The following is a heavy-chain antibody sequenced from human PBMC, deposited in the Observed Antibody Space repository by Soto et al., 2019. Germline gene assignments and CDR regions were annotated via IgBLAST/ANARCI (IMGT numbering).Heavy chain of an antibody. V-gene: IGHV5-51*01. D-gene: IGHD1-1*01. J-gene: IGHJ6*02. Sequence: LGESLKISCKGSEYSFTNYWIAWVRQMPGKGLEWMGIIYPGDSDTRYSPSFQGQVTISADKSISIAYLQWSSLKASDTAMYYCARHGSTTSSPYSYSGLDVWGQGTTVTVSS. CDR2: IYPGDSDT. CDR3: ARHGSTTSSPYSYSGLDV. CDR1: EYSFTNYW.